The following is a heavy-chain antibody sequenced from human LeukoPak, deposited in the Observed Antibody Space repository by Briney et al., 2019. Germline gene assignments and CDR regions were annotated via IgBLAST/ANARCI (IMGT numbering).Heavy chain of an antibody. CDR2: IGIPGDT. V-gene: IGHV3-13*04. CDR1: GFTVSSHD. D-gene: IGHD3-10*01. Sequence: PGGTLRLSCAASGFTVSSHDIHWVRQPTGKGLEWVSGIGIPGDTYFAGSVKGRFTLSRENAKNSFFLQMNSLRAGDTAVYYCARVIRGGGGFDYWGQGTLVTVSS. J-gene: IGHJ4*02. CDR3: ARVIRGGGGFDY.